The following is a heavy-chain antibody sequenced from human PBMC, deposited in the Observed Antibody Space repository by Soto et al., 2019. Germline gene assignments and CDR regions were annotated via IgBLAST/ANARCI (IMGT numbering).Heavy chain of an antibody. D-gene: IGHD1-20*01. J-gene: IGHJ5*02. CDR3: ARVGGINWFNP. V-gene: IGHV4-31*03. Sequence: QVQLQESGPGLVKPSQTLSLTCTVSGGSISSGGYYWSWIRQHPGKGLEWIGYIYYSGSTYYNPYLKSRVTISVDTSKNQFSLKLSSLPAADTAVYYCARVGGINWFNPWGQGTLVTVSS. CDR1: GGSISSGGYY. CDR2: IYYSGST.